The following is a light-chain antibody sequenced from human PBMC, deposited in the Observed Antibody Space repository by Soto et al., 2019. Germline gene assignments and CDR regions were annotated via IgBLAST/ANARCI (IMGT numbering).Light chain of an antibody. CDR3: QQYGSSPPYT. CDR1: RSFASSY. Sequence: DMVLTQSPGTLSLSPGERATLSCRASRSFASSYLGWYQQKPGQAPRLLLYAASKRATGIPDRFSGSGSGTDFTLTINRPEPEDSAVYYCQQYGSSPPYTFGQGTKVEI. J-gene: IGKJ2*01. V-gene: IGKV3-20*01. CDR2: AAS.